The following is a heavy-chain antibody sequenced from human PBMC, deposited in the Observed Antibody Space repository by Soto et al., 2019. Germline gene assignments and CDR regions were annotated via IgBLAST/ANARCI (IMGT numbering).Heavy chain of an antibody. Sequence: PVKVSCKASGGTLRSNAITRGRQPPGQGLEWMGGIIPIFGTANYAQKFQGRVTITEDESTSTAYMELSSLRSEDTAVYYCARARDGYDYWGQGTMVTISS. J-gene: IGHJ4*02. D-gene: IGHD5-12*01. V-gene: IGHV1-69*13. CDR3: ARARDGYDY. CDR1: GGTLRSNA. CDR2: IIPIFGTA.